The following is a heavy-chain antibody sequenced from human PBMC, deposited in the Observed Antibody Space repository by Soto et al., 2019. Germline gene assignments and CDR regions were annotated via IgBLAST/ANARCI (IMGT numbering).Heavy chain of an antibody. Sequence: ASVKVSCKASGYTFTSYGISWVRQAPGQGLEWMGIINPCGGSTNYAQKLQGRVTMTTDTSTSTVYMELSSLRSEDTAVYYCAFTTVTTWNWFDPWGQGTLVTLSS. J-gene: IGHJ5*02. V-gene: IGHV1-46*03. CDR2: INPCGGST. CDR1: GYTFTSYG. D-gene: IGHD4-17*01. CDR3: AFTTVTTWNWFDP.